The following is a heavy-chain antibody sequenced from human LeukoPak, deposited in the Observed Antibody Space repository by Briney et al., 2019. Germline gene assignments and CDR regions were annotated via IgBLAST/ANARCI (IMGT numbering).Heavy chain of an antibody. D-gene: IGHD6-19*01. CDR2: IIPIFGTA. V-gene: IGHV1-69*13. CDR1: GGTFISYA. Sequence: SVKVSCKASGGTFISYAISWVRQAPGQGLEWMGGIIPIFGTANYAQKFQGRVTITADESTSTAYMELSSLRSEDTAVYYCARMRIAVAGTSYWFDPWGQGTLVTVSS. CDR3: ARMRIAVAGTSYWFDP. J-gene: IGHJ5*02.